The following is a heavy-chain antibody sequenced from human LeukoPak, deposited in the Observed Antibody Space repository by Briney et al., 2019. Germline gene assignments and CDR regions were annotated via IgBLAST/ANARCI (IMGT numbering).Heavy chain of an antibody. Sequence: PSETLSLTCAVYGGSFSGYYWSWIRQPPGKGLEWIGEINHSGSTNYNPSLKSRVTISVDTSKNQFSLKLSSVTAADTAVYYCARRAWGSYRHSSYYFDYWGQGTLVTVSS. D-gene: IGHD3-16*02. CDR2: INHSGST. V-gene: IGHV4-34*01. CDR3: ARRAWGSYRHSSYYFDY. J-gene: IGHJ4*02. CDR1: GGSFSGYY.